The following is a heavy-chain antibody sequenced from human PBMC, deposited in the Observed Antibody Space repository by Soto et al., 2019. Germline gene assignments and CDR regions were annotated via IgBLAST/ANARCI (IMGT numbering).Heavy chain of an antibody. J-gene: IGHJ3*02. CDR2: MNPNSGNT. CDR1: GYTFTSYD. V-gene: IGHV1-8*01. D-gene: IGHD3-16*02. CDR3: ARVPGYDYIWGSYRYGDAFDI. Sequence: ASVKVSCKASGYTFTSYDINWVRQATGQGLEWMGWMNPNSGNTGYAQKFQGRVTMTRNTSISTAYMELSSLRSEDTAVYYCARVPGYDYIWGSYRYGDAFDIWGQGTMVTVSS.